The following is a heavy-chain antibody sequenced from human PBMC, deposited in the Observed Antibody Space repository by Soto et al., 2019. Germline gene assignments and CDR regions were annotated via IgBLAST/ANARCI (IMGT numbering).Heavy chain of an antibody. CDR2: IIPSFGTA. V-gene: IGHV1-69*12. J-gene: IGHJ5*02. D-gene: IGHD3-22*01. CDR1: GGTFSSYA. Sequence: QVQLVQSGAEVKKPGSSVKVSCKASGGTFSSYAITWVRQAPGQGLEWMGGIIPSFGTANYAQKFQGRVTITADESTSTAYMELSSLRPEDTAVYYCARDRGPSSGYYPYWFDPWGQGTLVTVSS. CDR3: ARDRGPSSGYYPYWFDP.